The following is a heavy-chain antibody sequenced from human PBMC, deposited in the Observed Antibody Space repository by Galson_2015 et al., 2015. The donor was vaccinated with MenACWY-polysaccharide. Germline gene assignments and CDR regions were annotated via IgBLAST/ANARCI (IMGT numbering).Heavy chain of an antibody. V-gene: IGHV3-15*01. Sequence: SLRLSCAAFGFAFSSHAMGWVRRAPEKGLEWVARIRTQSEGRTAYATPVKGRFTISRDDSNNALYLHMNNLKPEDTAMYYCTADVPEPLSQIDYWGQGTLVTVSS. J-gene: IGHJ4*02. D-gene: IGHD1-14*01. CDR3: TADVPEPLSQIDY. CDR2: IRTQSEGRT. CDR1: GFAFSSHA.